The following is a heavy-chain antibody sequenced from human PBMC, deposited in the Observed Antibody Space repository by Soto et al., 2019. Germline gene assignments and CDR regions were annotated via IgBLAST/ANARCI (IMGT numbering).Heavy chain of an antibody. CDR3: AKTGCNGGSCFSWFDP. CDR1: GFSFVDYA. CDR2: ISGSGGST. Sequence: EVQLLESGGGLVQPGGSLRLSCVASGFSFVDYAMTWVRRAPGKGLEWVSAISGSGGSTYYADAVRGRFTISSDTSKDTIFLQLTSLRLDDSAVYYCAKTGCNGGSCFSWFDPWGQGTPVIVSS. V-gene: IGHV3-23*01. J-gene: IGHJ5*02. D-gene: IGHD2-15*01.